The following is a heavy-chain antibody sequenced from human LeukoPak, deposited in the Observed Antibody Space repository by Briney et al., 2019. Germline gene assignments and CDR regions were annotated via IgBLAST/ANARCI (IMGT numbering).Heavy chain of an antibody. CDR2: IYYSGST. Sequence: SQTLSLTCTVSGGSISSGSYYWSWIRQPPGKGLEWIGYIYYSGSTNYNPSLKSRVTISVETSKNEFSLKLRSVTAADTAVYYCARVTGYRIEDYFDYWGQGALVTVSS. D-gene: IGHD6-13*01. CDR3: ARVTGYRIEDYFDY. CDR1: GGSISSGSYY. V-gene: IGHV4-61*01. J-gene: IGHJ4*02.